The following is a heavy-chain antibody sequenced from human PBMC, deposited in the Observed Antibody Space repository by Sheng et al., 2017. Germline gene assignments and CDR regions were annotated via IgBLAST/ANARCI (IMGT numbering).Heavy chain of an antibody. CDR1: GFTLSDHY. V-gene: IGHV3-72*01. D-gene: IGHD3-10*01. Sequence: PGGSLRLSCAASGFTLSDHYMDWVRQAPGKGLEWVGRSRNKANSYTTEYAASVKGRFTISRDESKNSLYLQMNSLKTEDTAVYYCARVGVSYYFDYWGQGTLVTVSS. CDR3: ARVGVSYYFDY. J-gene: IGHJ4*02. CDR2: SRNKANSYTT.